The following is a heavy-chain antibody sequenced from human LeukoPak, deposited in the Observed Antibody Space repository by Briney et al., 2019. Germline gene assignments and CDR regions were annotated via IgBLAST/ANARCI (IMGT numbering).Heavy chain of an antibody. J-gene: IGHJ4*02. D-gene: IGHD2-15*01. Sequence: ASVKVSCKASGYSFTDNYIHWVRRAPGQGLEWMGRINPNTGVTNYAENFQGRVTMTRDTSISTAYMELSRLRSDDTAMFYCARDLWYWGQGTLVTVSS. CDR1: GYSFTDNY. CDR3: ARDLWY. CDR2: INPNTGVT. V-gene: IGHV1-2*06.